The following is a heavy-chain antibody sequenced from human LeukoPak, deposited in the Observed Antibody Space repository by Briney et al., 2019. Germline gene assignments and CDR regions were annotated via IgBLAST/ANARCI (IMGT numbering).Heavy chain of an antibody. CDR3: ASRSRDGYNYFDY. V-gene: IGHV3-7*01. D-gene: IGHD5-24*01. J-gene: IGHJ4*02. CDR2: IKQDGSEK. CDR1: GFTFSSYW. Sequence: PGGSLRLSCAASGFTFSSYWMSWVRQAPGKGLEWGANIKQDGSEKYYVDSVKGRFTISRDNSKNTLYLQMNSLRAEDTAVYYCASRSRDGYNYFDYWGQGTLVIVSS.